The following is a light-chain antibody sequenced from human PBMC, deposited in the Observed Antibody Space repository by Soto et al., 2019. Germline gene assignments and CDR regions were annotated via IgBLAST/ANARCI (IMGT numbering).Light chain of an antibody. V-gene: IGKV1-27*01. CDR1: QAFRNY. CDR3: QKYDSAEWT. CDR2: AAS. J-gene: IGKJ1*01. Sequence: DFRMTQFPSSLSASVGDRVTITCRASQAFRNYLAWYQQKPGEAPKVLIYAASTLQSGVPSRFSGSGSGTDFTLTISSLQPEDVATYYCQKYDSAEWTFGQGTKVDXK.